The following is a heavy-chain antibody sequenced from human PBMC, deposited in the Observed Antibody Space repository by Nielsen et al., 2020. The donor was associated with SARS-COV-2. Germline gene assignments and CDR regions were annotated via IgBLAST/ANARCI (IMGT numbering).Heavy chain of an antibody. CDR3: SSPTVAY. D-gene: IGHD4-23*01. CDR1: GFTFSGSA. Sequence: GESLKISCVASGFTFSGSAMHWVRQASGKRLEWLGRIRSYANEYATAYAASVKGRFTISRDDSKNTAYLQMNSLKTEDTAVYYCSSPTVAYWGQGTLVTVSS. J-gene: IGHJ4*02. CDR2: IRSYANEYAT. V-gene: IGHV3-73*01.